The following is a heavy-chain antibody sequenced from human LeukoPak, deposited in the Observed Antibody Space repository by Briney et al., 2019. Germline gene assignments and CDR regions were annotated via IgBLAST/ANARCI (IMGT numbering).Heavy chain of an antibody. Sequence: PSETLSLTCTDSGGSISSYYWSWIRQPPGKGLEWIGHIYGSGSTNYNPSLKSRVTLSVDTSKNQFFLKLSSVTAADTAVYYCARDYIADAFDIWGQGTMVTVSS. CDR2: IYGSGST. D-gene: IGHD6-13*01. CDR3: ARDYIADAFDI. J-gene: IGHJ3*02. V-gene: IGHV4-59*01. CDR1: GGSISSYY.